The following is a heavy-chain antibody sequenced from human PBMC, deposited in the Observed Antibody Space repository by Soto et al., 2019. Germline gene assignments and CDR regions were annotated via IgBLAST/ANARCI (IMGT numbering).Heavy chain of an antibody. Sequence: VQLVESGGGLVKPGGSLRLSCAASGFTFSSYGMHWVRQAPGKGLEWVAAISYDGSKKYYVDSVKARFTISRDNSKNTVYLQVNSLSAEDTAVYTCARGRGSNYYGLEVWGRGTTVTVSS. CDR1: GFTFSSYG. CDR3: ARGRGSNYYGLEV. J-gene: IGHJ6*02. CDR2: ISYDGSKK. D-gene: IGHD3-10*01. V-gene: IGHV3-30*03.